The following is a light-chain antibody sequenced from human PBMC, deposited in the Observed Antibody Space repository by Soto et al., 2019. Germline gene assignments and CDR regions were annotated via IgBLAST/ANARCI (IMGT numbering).Light chain of an antibody. CDR1: SSDVGGYNY. J-gene: IGLJ1*01. V-gene: IGLV2-14*01. CDR2: EVS. CDR3: TSYTSRSTLDV. Sequence: QSALTQPASVSGSPGQSITISCTGTSSDVGGYNYVSWYQQHPGKAPKLMIYEVSNRPSGVSNRFSGSKSGNTASLTISGLQAEVEADDYCTSYTSRSTLDVFGTGSKLTVL.